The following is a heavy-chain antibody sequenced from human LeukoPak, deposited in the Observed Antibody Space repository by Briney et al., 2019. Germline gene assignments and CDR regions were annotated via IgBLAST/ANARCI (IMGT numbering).Heavy chain of an antibody. J-gene: IGHJ5*02. D-gene: IGHD4-17*01. CDR1: GFGFSNYW. V-gene: IGHV3-7*01. CDR2: IKQDGSAK. CDR3: ARDPLSPDYGDLDL. Sequence: PGGSLRLSCAASGFGFSNYWMSWVRQAPGKGLECVANIKQDGSAKYYVDSVNGRFTISRDNAKKSVYLQMNSLRVEDTAVYYCARDPLSPDYGDLDLWGQGTLVTVSS.